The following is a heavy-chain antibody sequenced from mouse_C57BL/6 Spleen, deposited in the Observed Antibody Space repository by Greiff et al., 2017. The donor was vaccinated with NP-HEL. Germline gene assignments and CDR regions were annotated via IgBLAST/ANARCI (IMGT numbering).Heavy chain of an antibody. D-gene: IGHD3-2*02. CDR1: GFTFTDYY. Sequence: EVKLMESGGGLVQPGGSLSLSCAASGFTFTDYYMSWVRQPPGKALEWLGFIRNKANGYTTEYSASVKGRFTISRDNSQSILYLQMHALRAEDSATYYCASPETAQATGFAYWGQGTLVTVSA. CDR2: IRNKANGYTT. CDR3: ASPETAQATGFAY. V-gene: IGHV7-3*01. J-gene: IGHJ3*01.